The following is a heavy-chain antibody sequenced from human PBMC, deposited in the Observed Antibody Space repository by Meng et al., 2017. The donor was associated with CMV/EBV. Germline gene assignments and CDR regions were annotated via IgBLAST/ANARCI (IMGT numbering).Heavy chain of an antibody. CDR3: ARESVAAPPAGYGMDV. D-gene: IGHD6-6*01. J-gene: IGHJ6*02. V-gene: IGHV3-48*03. CDR2: ISSSGSTI. CDR1: GFTFSSYE. Sequence: GGSLRLSCAASGFTFSSYEMNWVRQAPGKGLEWVSYISSSGSTIYYADSVKGRFTISRDNAKNSLYLQMNSLRAEDTAVYYCARESVAAPPAGYGMDVWGQGTTVTVSS.